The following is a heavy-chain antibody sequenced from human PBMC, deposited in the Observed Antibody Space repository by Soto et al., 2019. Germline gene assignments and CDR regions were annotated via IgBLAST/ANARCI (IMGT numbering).Heavy chain of an antibody. Sequence: VQLVESGGGLVQPGGSLRLSCAAPGFTFSNYDMHWVRQAIGKGVEWVSAIGTAADTYYPDSVKARFTISRENAKDSLYLQMNNLRVEDTAVYFCVRGVTAVATEGFDYWGQGTLVTVSS. J-gene: IGHJ4*02. V-gene: IGHV3-13*01. CDR3: VRGVTAVATEGFDY. CDR1: GFTFSNYD. CDR2: IGTAADT. D-gene: IGHD5-12*01.